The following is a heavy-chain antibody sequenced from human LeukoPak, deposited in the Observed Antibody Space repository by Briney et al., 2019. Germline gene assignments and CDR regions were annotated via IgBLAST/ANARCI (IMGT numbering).Heavy chain of an antibody. Sequence: GGSLRLSCAASGFTVSSNYMSWVRQAPGKGLEWVSVIYSGGSTYYADSVKGRFTISRDNSKNTLYLQMNSLRAEDTAVYYCSVVVTTGYYYYGMDVWGQGTTVTVSS. V-gene: IGHV3-53*01. CDR2: IYSGGST. J-gene: IGHJ6*02. CDR1: GFTVSSNY. CDR3: SVVVTTGYYYYGMDV. D-gene: IGHD2-21*02.